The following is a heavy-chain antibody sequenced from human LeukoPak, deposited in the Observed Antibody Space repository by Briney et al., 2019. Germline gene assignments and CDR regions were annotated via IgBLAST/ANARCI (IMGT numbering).Heavy chain of an antibody. Sequence: PGGSLRLSCAASGFTVSSNYMSWVRQAPGKGLEWVSVIHSGGSTYYADSVKGRFTISRDNSKNTLYLQMNSLRAEDTAVYYCARRPLAAAGTPGWFDPWGQGTLVTVSS. CDR1: GFTVSSNY. CDR2: IHSGGST. V-gene: IGHV3-66*04. D-gene: IGHD6-13*01. CDR3: ARRPLAAAGTPGWFDP. J-gene: IGHJ5*02.